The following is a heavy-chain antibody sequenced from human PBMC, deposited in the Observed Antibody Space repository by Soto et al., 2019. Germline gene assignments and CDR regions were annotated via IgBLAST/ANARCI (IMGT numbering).Heavy chain of an antibody. D-gene: IGHD2-21*02. Sequence: LSLTCIVSGVSVRSYTWSWVRQPANKGLEWIGRVFSSVSATYNPSLKSRVSISMDTPENRISLKLDSVTAADAGVYFCARDGMTTGDTWGQGTLVTVS. CDR1: GVSVRSYT. CDR3: ARDGMTTGDT. CDR2: VFSSVSA. J-gene: IGHJ4*02. V-gene: IGHV4-4*07.